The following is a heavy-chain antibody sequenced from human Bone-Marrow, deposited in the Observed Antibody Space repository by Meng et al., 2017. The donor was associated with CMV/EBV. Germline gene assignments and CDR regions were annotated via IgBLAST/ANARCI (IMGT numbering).Heavy chain of an antibody. J-gene: IGHJ4*02. Sequence: SQTLSLTCAISGDSVSSNSAAWNWIRQSPSRGLEWLGRTYYRSKWYNDYAVSVKSRITINPDTSKNQFSLQLSSVTAADTAAYYCARGSPGEYYSDSNGYYYFDYWGQGTLVTVSS. CDR2: TYYRSKWYN. D-gene: IGHD3-22*01. V-gene: IGHV6-1*01. CDR1: GDSVSSNSAA. CDR3: ARGSPGEYYSDSNGYYYFDY.